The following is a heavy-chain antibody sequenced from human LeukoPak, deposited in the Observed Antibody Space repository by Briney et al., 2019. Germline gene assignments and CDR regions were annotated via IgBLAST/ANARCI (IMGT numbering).Heavy chain of an antibody. CDR1: SGSFSGYY. V-gene: IGHV4-34*01. CDR2: INHSGST. Sequence: SETLSLTCAVYSGSFSGYYWSWIRQPPGKGLEWIAEINHSGSTNYNPSLKSRVTISVDTSKTQFSLKLSSVTAADTAAYYCARWPTYYDFWSGPGGDAFDIWGQGTMVTVSS. J-gene: IGHJ3*02. D-gene: IGHD3-3*01. CDR3: ARWPTYYDFWSGPGGDAFDI.